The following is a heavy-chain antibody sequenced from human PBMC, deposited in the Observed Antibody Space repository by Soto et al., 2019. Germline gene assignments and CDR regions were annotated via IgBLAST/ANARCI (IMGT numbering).Heavy chain of an antibody. CDR3: ARVLGSIEARRIDY. J-gene: IGHJ4*02. CDR1: GDSITSNY. V-gene: IGHV4-59*12. CDR2: IYYTGST. D-gene: IGHD6-6*01. Sequence: SETLSLTCTVSGDSITSNYWSWIRQPPGKGLEWIGYIYYTGSTNYNPSLKSRVTMSVDKSKNQFSLKLSSVTAADTAVYYCARVLGSIEARRIDYWGQGTLVTVSS.